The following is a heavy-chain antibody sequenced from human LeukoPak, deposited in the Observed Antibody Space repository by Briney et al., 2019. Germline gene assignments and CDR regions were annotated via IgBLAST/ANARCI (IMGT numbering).Heavy chain of an antibody. Sequence: PGGSLRLSCAASGFTFSSYAMSWVRQAPGKGLEWVSAISGSGGSTYYADSVKGRFTISRDNSKNTLYLQMNSLRAEDTAVYYCASRFMVRGVYYFDYWGQGTLVTVSS. CDR3: ASRFMVRGVYYFDY. CDR2: ISGSGGST. CDR1: GFTFSSYA. V-gene: IGHV3-23*01. D-gene: IGHD3-10*01. J-gene: IGHJ4*02.